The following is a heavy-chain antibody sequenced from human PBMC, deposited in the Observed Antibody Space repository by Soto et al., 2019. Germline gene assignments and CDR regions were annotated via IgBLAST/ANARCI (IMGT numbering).Heavy chain of an antibody. D-gene: IGHD3-16*01. V-gene: IGHV1-69*01. J-gene: IGHJ4*02. CDR1: GGTFSGYV. CDR2: FVPLFGTT. Sequence: QLVQSGSEVKKPGSSVKVSCQASGGTFSGYVVTWVRQAPGQGLEWMGEFVPLFGTTNYAQRFSGRITITAEESTSTAEMELRTLRSDDTAVYYCATHGLGVSSPPYFDHWGQGTLVTVSS. CDR3: ATHGLGVSSPPYFDH.